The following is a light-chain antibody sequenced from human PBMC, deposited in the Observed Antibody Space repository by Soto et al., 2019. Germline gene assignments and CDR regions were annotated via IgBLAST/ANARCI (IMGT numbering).Light chain of an antibody. J-gene: IGLJ2*01. CDR2: DVS. V-gene: IGLV2-14*01. CDR3: SSYTGSSTYVV. CDR1: SSDVGGYNY. Sequence: QAASVSGSPGQSITISCTGTSSDVGGYNYVSWYQQHPGKAPKLMIYDVSNRPSGVSNRFSGSKSANTASLTISGLQAEDEADYCSSYTGSSTYVVFGGGTKLTVL.